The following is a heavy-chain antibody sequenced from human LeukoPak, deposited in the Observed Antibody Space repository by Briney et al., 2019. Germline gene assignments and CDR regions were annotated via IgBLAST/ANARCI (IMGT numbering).Heavy chain of an antibody. CDR1: GFTVSSNY. J-gene: IGHJ4*02. D-gene: IGHD1/OR15-1a*01. CDR3: ARNLEQMPPHVTGDY. CDR2: IYSGGST. Sequence: GGSLRLSCAASGFTVSSNYMSWVRQAPGKGLEWVSVIYSGGSTYYADSAKGRFTISRDNYKNTLYLQMNSLRAEDTAVYYCARNLEQMPPHVTGDYGGQETRAPVSS. V-gene: IGHV3-66*01.